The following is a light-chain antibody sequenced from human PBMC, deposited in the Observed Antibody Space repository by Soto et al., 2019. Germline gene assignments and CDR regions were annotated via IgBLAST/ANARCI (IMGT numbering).Light chain of an antibody. CDR1: QSVSSSY. V-gene: IGKV3-20*01. J-gene: IGKJ1*01. CDR2: GAS. CDR3: QQYGSSGT. Sequence: EIVLTQSPGTLSLSPGARATLSCRASQSVSSSYLAWYQQKPGQAPRLLIYGASSRATGIPDRFSGSGSGTDFTLTISRLEPEDFAVYYCQQYGSSGTFGQGTKVDI.